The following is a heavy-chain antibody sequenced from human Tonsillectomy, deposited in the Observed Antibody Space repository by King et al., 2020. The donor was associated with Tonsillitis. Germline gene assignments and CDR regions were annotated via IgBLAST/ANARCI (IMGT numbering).Heavy chain of an antibody. CDR3: ARRGIINYGMDV. Sequence: QLVQSGAEVKKPGSSLKVSRKASGGTFNNYGISWVRQAPGQGLEWMGGIIPIFGATNYAQKFQGRVTITADESTRTAYMELSSLRSDDTAVYYCARRGIINYGMDVWGQGTTVIVSS. J-gene: IGHJ6*02. CDR2: IIPIFGAT. CDR1: GGTFNNYG. V-gene: IGHV1-69*01. D-gene: IGHD2-15*01.